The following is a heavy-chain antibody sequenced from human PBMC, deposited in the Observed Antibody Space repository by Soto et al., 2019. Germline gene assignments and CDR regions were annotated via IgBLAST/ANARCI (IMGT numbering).Heavy chain of an antibody. J-gene: IGHJ4*02. Sequence: GGSLRLSCAASGFTFSSYAMSWVLQAPGKGLEWVSTIGGSGANTYYADSVKGRFTISRDNSKNTLYLQMNSLRAEDTAVYYCAKARGSSTPAPGSYWGQGTLVTVSS. CDR2: IGGSGANT. V-gene: IGHV3-23*01. CDR3: AKARGSSTPAPGSY. D-gene: IGHD2-2*01. CDR1: GFTFSSYA.